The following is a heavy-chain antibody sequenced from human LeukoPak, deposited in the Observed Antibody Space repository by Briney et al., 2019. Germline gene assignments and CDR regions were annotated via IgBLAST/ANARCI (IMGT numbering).Heavy chain of an antibody. V-gene: IGHV1-8*01. CDR1: GYTFTSYD. CDR2: MNPNSGNT. J-gene: IGHJ5*02. Sequence: ASVKVSCKASGYTFTSYDINWVRQATGQGLEWMGWMNPNSGNTGYAQKFQGRATMTRNTSISTAYMELSSLRSEDTAVYYCARDRQKVLGSLLWFGELLEGRTTGFDPWGQGTLVTVSS. CDR3: ARDRQKVLGSLLWFGELLEGRTTGFDP. D-gene: IGHD3-10*01.